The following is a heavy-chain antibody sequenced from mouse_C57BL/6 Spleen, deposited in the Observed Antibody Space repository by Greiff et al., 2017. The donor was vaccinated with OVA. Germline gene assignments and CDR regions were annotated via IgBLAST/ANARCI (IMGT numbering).Heavy chain of an antibody. J-gene: IGHJ1*03. Sequence: DVMLVESGGGLVKPGGSLKLSCAASGFTFSSYAMSWVRQTPEKRLEWVATISDGGSYTYYPDNVKGRFTISRDNAKNNLYLQMSHRKSEDTAMYYCAREGAYYSNYDWYFDVWGTGTTVTVSS. CDR3: AREGAYYSNYDWYFDV. V-gene: IGHV5-4*01. CDR2: ISDGGSYT. D-gene: IGHD2-5*01. CDR1: GFTFSSYA.